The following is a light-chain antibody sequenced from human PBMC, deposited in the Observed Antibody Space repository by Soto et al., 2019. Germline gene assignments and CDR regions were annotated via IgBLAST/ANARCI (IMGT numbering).Light chain of an antibody. CDR1: RDIRNV. Sequence: AIQLTQSPASLSVSVGDRVTISWGASRDIRNVLAWYQHAPGKDPKVLIYGASILHSGVPSRFSGSGYGTDFNLTISSLLPEDFATYYCLQDFNYPITFGQGTRLEIK. J-gene: IGKJ5*01. CDR2: GAS. V-gene: IGKV1-6*01. CDR3: LQDFNYPIT.